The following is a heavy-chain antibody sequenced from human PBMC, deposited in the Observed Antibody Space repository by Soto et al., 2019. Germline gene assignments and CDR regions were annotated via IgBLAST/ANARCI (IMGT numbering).Heavy chain of an antibody. CDR3: ARSSPSDYYYYYYMDV. CDR2: INAGNGNT. D-gene: IGHD1-26*01. Sequence: ASVKVSCKASGYTFTSYAMHWVRQAPGQRLEWMGWINAGNGNTKYSQKFQGRVTITRDTSASTAYMELSSLRSEDTAVYYCARSSPSDYYYYYYMDVWGKGTTVTVSS. CDR1: GYTFTSYA. V-gene: IGHV1-3*01. J-gene: IGHJ6*03.